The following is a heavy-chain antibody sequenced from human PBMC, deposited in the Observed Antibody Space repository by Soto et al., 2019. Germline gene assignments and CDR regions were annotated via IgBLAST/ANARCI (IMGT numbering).Heavy chain of an antibody. D-gene: IGHD3-22*01. CDR3: ARDMRKTNYYDSSGYAFDI. Sequence: ASVKVSCKASGYTFTSYGISWVRQPPGKGLEWMGWISAYNGNTNYAQKLQGRVTMTTDTSTSTAYMELRSVKSDDTAVYYCARDMRKTNYYDSSGYAFDIWGQGTMVTV. CDR1: GYTFTSYG. V-gene: IGHV1-18*01. J-gene: IGHJ3*02. CDR2: ISAYNGNT.